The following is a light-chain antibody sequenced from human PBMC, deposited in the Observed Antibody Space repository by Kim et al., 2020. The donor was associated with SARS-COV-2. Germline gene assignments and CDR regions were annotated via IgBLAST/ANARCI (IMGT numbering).Light chain of an antibody. Sequence: QSALTQPVSMSGSPGQSITISCSGTSGDIGNSNSVSWYQQHSGEAPRLIICDVRDRPSGVSARFSGSKSANMASLTISGLRSEDEADYYCCSTSNTLDYVFGSGTKVTVL. CDR2: DVR. CDR1: SGDIGNSNS. J-gene: IGLJ1*01. CDR3: CSTSNTLDYV. V-gene: IGLV2-14*03.